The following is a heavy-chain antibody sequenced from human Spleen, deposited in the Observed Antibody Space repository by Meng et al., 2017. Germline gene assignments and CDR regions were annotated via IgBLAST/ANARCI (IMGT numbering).Heavy chain of an antibody. CDR3: ASHGGSYYVGY. J-gene: IGHJ4*02. Sequence: QVQLQESGPGLVKPSETLSLTCTVSGGSIRNDYWSWIRQSPGKGLEWIAYIYDSETTNYSPSLESRVTISIDTSKNQFSLKLSSVTAADTAVYYCASHGGSYYVGYWGQGTLVTVSS. CDR2: IYDSETT. V-gene: IGHV4-59*08. CDR1: GGSIRNDY. D-gene: IGHD1-26*01.